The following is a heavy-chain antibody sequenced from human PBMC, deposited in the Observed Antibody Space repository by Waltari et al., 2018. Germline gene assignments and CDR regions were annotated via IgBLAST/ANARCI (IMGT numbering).Heavy chain of an antibody. Sequence: QVQLVQSGSELKKPGASVKVSCKASGYTFTSYAISWVRQAPGQGLEWMGGIIPIFGTANYAQKFQGRGTITADESTSTAYMELSSRRSEDTAVYYCAGVNGGYGPYYYYGMDVWGQGTTVTVSS. V-gene: IGHV1-69*01. CDR2: IIPIFGTA. CDR1: GYTFTSYA. D-gene: IGHD5-12*01. J-gene: IGHJ6*02. CDR3: AGVNGGYGPYYYYGMDV.